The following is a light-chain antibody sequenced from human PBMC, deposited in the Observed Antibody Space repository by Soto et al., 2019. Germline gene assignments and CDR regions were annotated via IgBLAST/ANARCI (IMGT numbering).Light chain of an antibody. CDR1: SY. J-gene: IGLJ1*01. CDR2: EVG. V-gene: IGLV2-14*01. CDR3: SSYAHSSFYV. Sequence: QSVLTQPASVSGSPGQSITISCTGTSYVSWYQQHPGKAPKLMIYEVGNRPSGVSIRFSGSKSGNTASLTISGLQADDEADYYCSSYAHSSFYVFGTGTKVTVL.